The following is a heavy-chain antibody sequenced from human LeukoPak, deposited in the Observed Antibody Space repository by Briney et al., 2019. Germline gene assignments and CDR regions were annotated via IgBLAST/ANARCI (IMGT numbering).Heavy chain of an antibody. V-gene: IGHV3-30*02. Sequence: GGSLRLSCAASGFTFSSYGMHWVRQAPGKGLEWVAFIRYDGSNKYYADSVKGRFTISRDSSKNTLYLQMNSLRAEDTAVYYCAKVSGSYDNWFDPWGQGTLVTVSS. CDR3: AKVSGSYDNWFDP. CDR2: IRYDGSNK. CDR1: GFTFSSYG. D-gene: IGHD1-26*01. J-gene: IGHJ5*02.